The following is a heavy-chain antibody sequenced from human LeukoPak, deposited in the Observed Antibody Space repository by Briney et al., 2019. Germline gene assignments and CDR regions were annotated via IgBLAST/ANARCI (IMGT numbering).Heavy chain of an antibody. CDR2: ISSSSSYI. CDR3: ARDREADYYGSGSYAFDI. D-gene: IGHD3-10*01. J-gene: IGHJ3*02. Sequence: GGSLRLSCAASGFTFSSYSMNWVRQAPGKGLEWVSSISSSSSYIYYADSVKGRFTISRDNAKNSLYLQMNSLRAEDTAVYYCARDREADYYGSGSYAFDIWGQGTMVTVSS. CDR1: GFTFSSYS. V-gene: IGHV3-21*01.